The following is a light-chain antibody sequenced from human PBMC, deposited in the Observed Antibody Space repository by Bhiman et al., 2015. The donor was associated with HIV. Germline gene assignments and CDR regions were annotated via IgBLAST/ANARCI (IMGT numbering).Light chain of an antibody. Sequence: GSVAPGQTASVTCSGYKLGDKSVHWYQQKPGQSPVLVIYQDTKRPSGIPERFSGSNSGSTATLTIAGSQALDEADYYCQTWDSNNVIFGGGTKLTVL. CDR1: KLGDKS. V-gene: IGLV3-1*01. CDR2: QDT. CDR3: QTWDSNNVI. J-gene: IGLJ2*01.